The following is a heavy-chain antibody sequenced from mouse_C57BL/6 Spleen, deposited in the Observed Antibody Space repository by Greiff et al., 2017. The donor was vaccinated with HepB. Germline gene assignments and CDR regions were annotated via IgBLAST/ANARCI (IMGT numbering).Heavy chain of an antibody. CDR1: GYTFTGYY. V-gene: IGHV1-76*01. CDR2: IYPGSGNT. D-gene: IGHD2-4*01. Sequence: QVQLQQSGAELVRPGASVKLSCKASGYTFTGYYINWVKQRPGQGLEWIGRIYPGSGNTYYNEKFKGKATLTADKSSSTAYMQLSSLTSEDSAVYFCARGDLIYYDSHFDDWGQGTTLTVSS. J-gene: IGHJ2*01. CDR3: ARGDLIYYDSHFDD.